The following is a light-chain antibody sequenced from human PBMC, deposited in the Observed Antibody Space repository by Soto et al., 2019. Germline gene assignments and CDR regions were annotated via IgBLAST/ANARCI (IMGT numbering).Light chain of an antibody. CDR2: GAS. CDR3: QQYGSSLYT. J-gene: IGKJ2*01. Sequence: EIVLTQSPGTLSLSPGERATLSCRASQSVSSSYLAWYQQKPGQAPRLLIYGASSRATGISDRFSGSGSGTDFTLTISRLETEDFAVYYCQQYGSSLYTFGQGTKLEIK. V-gene: IGKV3-20*01. CDR1: QSVSSSY.